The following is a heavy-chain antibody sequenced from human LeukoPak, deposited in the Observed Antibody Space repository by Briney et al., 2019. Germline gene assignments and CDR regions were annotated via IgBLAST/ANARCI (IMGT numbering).Heavy chain of an antibody. V-gene: IGHV3-73*01. CDR1: GFTFSGSA. CDR2: IRSKANSYAT. D-gene: IGHD5-24*01. Sequence: GGSLRLSCAASGFTFSGSAMHWVRQASGKGLEWVGRIRSKANSYATVYAASVKGRFTISRDDSKNTAYLQMNSLKTEDTAVYYCTEMATIHESDYWGQGTLVTVSS. CDR3: TEMATIHESDY. J-gene: IGHJ4*02.